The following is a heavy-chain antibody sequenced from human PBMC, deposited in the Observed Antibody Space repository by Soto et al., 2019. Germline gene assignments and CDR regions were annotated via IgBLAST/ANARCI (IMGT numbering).Heavy chain of an antibody. CDR3: ARDQEAYSSSWSFDY. CDR1: GGTFSSYA. CDR2: IIPIFGTA. Sequence: SVKVSCKASGGTFSSYAISWVRQAPGQGLEWMGGIIPIFGTANYAQKFQGRVTITADESTSTAYMELSSLRSEDTAVYYCARDQEAYSSSWSFDYWGQGTLVTVSS. V-gene: IGHV1-69*13. D-gene: IGHD6-13*01. J-gene: IGHJ4*02.